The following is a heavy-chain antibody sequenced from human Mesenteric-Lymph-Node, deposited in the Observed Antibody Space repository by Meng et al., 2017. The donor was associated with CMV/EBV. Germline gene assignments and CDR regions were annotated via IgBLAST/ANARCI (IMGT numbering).Heavy chain of an antibody. CDR1: GFTFSTYA. CDR3: ARVTGAVFDY. CDR2: ISYDGSNK. Sequence: GGSLRLSCAASGFTFSTYAMHWVRQAPGKGLEWVAVISYDGSNKYYADSVKGRFTISRDNSKNSLYLQMNSLRAEDTAVYYCARVTGAVFDYWGQGTLVTVSS. J-gene: IGHJ4*02. D-gene: IGHD1-26*01. V-gene: IGHV3-30*04.